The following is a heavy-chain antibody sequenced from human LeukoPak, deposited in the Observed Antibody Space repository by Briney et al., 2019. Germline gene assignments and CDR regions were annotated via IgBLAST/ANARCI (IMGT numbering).Heavy chain of an antibody. CDR1: GFTFSSYA. V-gene: IGHV3-64*01. Sequence: GGSLRLSCAASGFTFSSYAMHWVRQAPGKGLEYVSAISSNGGSTYYANSVKGRFTISRDNSKNTLYLQMGSLRAEDMAVYYCARSSIAVAGTNDYWGQGTLVTVSS. J-gene: IGHJ4*02. D-gene: IGHD6-19*01. CDR2: ISSNGGST. CDR3: ARSSIAVAGTNDY.